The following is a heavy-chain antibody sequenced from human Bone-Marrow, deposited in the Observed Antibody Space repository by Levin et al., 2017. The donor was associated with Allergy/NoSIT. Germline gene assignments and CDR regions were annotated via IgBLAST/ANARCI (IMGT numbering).Heavy chain of an antibody. CDR3: ARGGRWSFSYYFDY. V-gene: IGHV4-34*01. J-gene: IGHJ4*02. Sequence: SETLSLTCAVDGGSFTGFFWTWIRQPPGKGLEWIGEINHSGSTKYNPSLTSRVTISVDTSKKEFSLNLSSVTAADTAVFYCARGGRWSFSYYFDYWGQGTRVTVSS. CDR1: GGSFTGFF. CDR2: INHSGST. D-gene: IGHD3-10*01.